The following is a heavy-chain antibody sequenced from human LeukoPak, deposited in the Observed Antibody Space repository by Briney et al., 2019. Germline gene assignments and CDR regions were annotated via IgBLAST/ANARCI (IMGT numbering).Heavy chain of an antibody. CDR3: ARGIAAAGTGY. CDR2: INSDGSST. D-gene: IGHD6-13*01. CDR1: GFTFSSYW. Sequence: GGSLRLSCAASGFTFSSYWMHWVRQAPGKALEWVSRINSDGSSTSYADSVKGRFTISRDNAKNTLYLQMNSLRAEDTAVYYCARGIAAAGTGYWGQGTLVTVSS. J-gene: IGHJ4*02. V-gene: IGHV3-74*01.